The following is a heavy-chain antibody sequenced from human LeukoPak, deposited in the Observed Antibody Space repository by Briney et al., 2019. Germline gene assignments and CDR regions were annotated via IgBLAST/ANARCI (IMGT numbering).Heavy chain of an antibody. CDR1: GFSLSTSGMC. D-gene: IGHD6-19*01. CDR3: ARTVAYSSGWYRYFDY. V-gene: IGHV2-70*11. CDR2: IDWDDDK. Sequence: SGPTLVNHTQTLTLTCTFSGFSLSTSGMCVSWIRQPPGKALEWLARIDWDDDKYYSTSLKTRLTISKDTSKNQVVLTMTNMDPVDTATYYCARTVAYSSGWYRYFDYWGQGTLVTVSS. J-gene: IGHJ4*02.